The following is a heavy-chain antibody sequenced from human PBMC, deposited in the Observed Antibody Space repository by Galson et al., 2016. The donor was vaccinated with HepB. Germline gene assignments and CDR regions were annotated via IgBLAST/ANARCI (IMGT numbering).Heavy chain of an antibody. Sequence: SLRLSCAASGFTFSSCAMNWVRQAPGKGLEWIGEVYHSGTTNYNPSLRSRVTMSVDMSKNQFSLNLMSVTAAGTAVYYCARDCSGGTCKTAGYVGYDVFDIWGQGTTVTVSS. D-gene: IGHD2-15*01. J-gene: IGHJ3*02. CDR1: GFTFSSCAM. CDR2: VYHSGTT. V-gene: IGHV4-4*02. CDR3: ARDCSGGTCKTAGYVGYDVFDI.